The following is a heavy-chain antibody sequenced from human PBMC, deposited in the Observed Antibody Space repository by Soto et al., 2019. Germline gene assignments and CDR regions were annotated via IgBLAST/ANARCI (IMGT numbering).Heavy chain of an antibody. CDR1: GGTFSSYA. CDR2: IIPIFGTA. J-gene: IGHJ4*02. D-gene: IGHD3-22*01. Sequence: SVKVSCKASGGTFSSYAISWVRQAPGQGLEWMGGIIPIFGTANYAQKFQGRVTITADESTSTAYMELSSLRSEDTAVYYCARAAGDYYYDSSGYPGTFDYWGQGTLVTVSS. CDR3: ARAAGDYYYDSSGYPGTFDY. V-gene: IGHV1-69*13.